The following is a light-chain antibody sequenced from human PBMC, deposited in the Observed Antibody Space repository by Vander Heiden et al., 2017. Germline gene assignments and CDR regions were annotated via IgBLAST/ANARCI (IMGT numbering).Light chain of an antibody. J-gene: IGLJ2*01. CDR3: AAWDDSLNGVV. CDR1: RSNIGNNA. V-gene: IGLV1-36*01. CDR2: YDD. Sequence: QSVLTQPPSVSEAPSQRLTTSWSGSRSNIGNNAVNGYQQLPGKAPKLLIYYDDLLPAGVSDRFSGSKSGTSASLAISGLQSEDEADYYCAAWDDSLNGVVFGGGTKLTVL.